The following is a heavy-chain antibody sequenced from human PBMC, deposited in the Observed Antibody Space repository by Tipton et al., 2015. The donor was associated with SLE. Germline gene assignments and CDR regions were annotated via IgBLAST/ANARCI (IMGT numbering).Heavy chain of an antibody. Sequence: TLSLTCAVYGGSFSGYYWSWVRQPPGKGLEWIGEIYHSGSTNYNPSLKSRVTISVDKSKNQFSLKLSSVTAADTAVYYCARVLSSALGPYYFDYWGQGTLVTVSS. J-gene: IGHJ4*02. CDR1: GGSFSGYY. CDR3: ARVLSSALGPYYFDY. V-gene: IGHV4-34*01. CDR2: IYHSGST. D-gene: IGHD3-16*01.